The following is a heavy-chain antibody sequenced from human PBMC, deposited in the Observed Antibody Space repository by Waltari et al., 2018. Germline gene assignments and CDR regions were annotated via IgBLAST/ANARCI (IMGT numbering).Heavy chain of an antibody. J-gene: IGHJ4*02. CDR1: GYIFSNYG. V-gene: IGHV1-18*03. Sequence: QLVQSGAEVKKPGASVKVSCKASGYIFSNYGITWVRKAPGQGLEWMGWIYPYKGNTKYEHNFQGRGTMTTDTSTATAYMEIRSLRSDDMAIYYCARDDVDSSNFGGFWGQGTQVTVSS. CDR3: ARDDVDSSNFGGF. D-gene: IGHD3-16*01. CDR2: IYPYKGNT.